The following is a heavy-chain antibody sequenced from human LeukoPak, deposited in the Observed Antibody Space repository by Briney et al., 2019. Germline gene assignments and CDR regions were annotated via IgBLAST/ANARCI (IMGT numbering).Heavy chain of an antibody. J-gene: IGHJ3*02. V-gene: IGHV1-18*01. CDR1: GYTFTSYG. CDR3: ARDRGYGDPFDAFDI. Sequence: ASVKVSCKASGYTFTSYGISWVRQAPGQGLEWMGWISAYNGNTNYAQKLQGRVTMTTDTSTSTAYMELRSLRSDDTAVYYCARDRGYGDPFDAFDIWGQGTMVTVSS. D-gene: IGHD4-17*01. CDR2: ISAYNGNT.